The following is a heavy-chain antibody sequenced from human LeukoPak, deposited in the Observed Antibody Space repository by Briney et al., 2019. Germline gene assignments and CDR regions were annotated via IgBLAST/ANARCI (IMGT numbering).Heavy chain of an antibody. CDR1: GYTFTSYG. CDR3: ARAPNDSSSWFPSLYYFDY. Sequence: ASVKVSCKAPGYTFTSYGISWVRQAPGQGLEWMGWISAYNGNTNYAQKLQGRVTMTTDTSTSTAYMELRSLRSDDTAVYYCARAPNDSSSWFPSLYYFDYWGQGTLVTVSS. V-gene: IGHV1-18*01. J-gene: IGHJ4*02. CDR2: ISAYNGNT. D-gene: IGHD6-13*01.